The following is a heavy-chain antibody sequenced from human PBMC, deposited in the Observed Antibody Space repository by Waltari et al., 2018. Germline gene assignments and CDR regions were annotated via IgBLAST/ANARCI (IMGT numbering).Heavy chain of an antibody. CDR3: AKDAFGNTYLDH. V-gene: IGHV3-30*18. Sequence: QVQLVESGGGVVQPGMSLRLSCAASGFSSSNFGLHWVRQAPGKGLGWWALASLDGSMTYYADSVGGRFTISRDNSKNTLYLDINTLRVDDTAIYYCAKDAFGNTYLDHWGQGTLVTVSS. CDR2: ASLDGSMT. J-gene: IGHJ5*02. CDR1: GFSSSNFG. D-gene: IGHD3-10*01.